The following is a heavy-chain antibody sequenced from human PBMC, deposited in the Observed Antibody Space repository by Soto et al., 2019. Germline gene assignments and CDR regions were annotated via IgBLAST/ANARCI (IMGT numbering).Heavy chain of an antibody. D-gene: IGHD2-2*01. CDR1: GFIFSRFA. CDR3: ASSGIVGIPAVGPGCY. V-gene: IGHV3-23*01. Sequence: EGQLLESGGGLGQPGGSLRLSCAASGFIFSRFAMSWVRQPPGKGLEWVSSISGSGGGTYYADSVKGRFTISRDNSKNTLYLQMHSLRADDTAVYWCASSGIVGIPAVGPGCYWGQGTLVSVSS. CDR2: ISGSGGGT. J-gene: IGHJ4*02.